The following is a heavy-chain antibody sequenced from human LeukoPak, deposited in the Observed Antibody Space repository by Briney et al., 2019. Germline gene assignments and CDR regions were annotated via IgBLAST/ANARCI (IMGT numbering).Heavy chain of an antibody. Sequence: PGGSLRLSCAASGFTFSSYSMNWVRQAPGKGLEWVSSISSISSYIYYADSVKGRFTISRDNAKNTLYLQMNSLRTEDTAVYYCARAHSSGRSYWSQVILVTVSS. V-gene: IGHV3-21*04. CDR2: ISSISSYI. D-gene: IGHD6-19*01. J-gene: IGHJ4*02. CDR3: ARAHSSGRSY. CDR1: GFTFSSYS.